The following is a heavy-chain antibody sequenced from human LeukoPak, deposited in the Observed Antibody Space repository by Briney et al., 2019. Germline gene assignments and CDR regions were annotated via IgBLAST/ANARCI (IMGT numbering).Heavy chain of an antibody. V-gene: IGHV4-38-2*01. J-gene: IGHJ5*02. CDR1: GYSISSGYY. CDR2: IYHSGST. Sequence: SETLSLTCAVSGYSISSGYYWGWIQQPPGNGLEWIGSIYHSGSTYYNPSLKSRVTISVDTSKNQFSLKLSSVTAADTAVYYCARVLGSVGVPDANWFDPWGQGTLVTVSS. CDR3: ARVLGSVGVPDANWFDP. D-gene: IGHD2-2*01.